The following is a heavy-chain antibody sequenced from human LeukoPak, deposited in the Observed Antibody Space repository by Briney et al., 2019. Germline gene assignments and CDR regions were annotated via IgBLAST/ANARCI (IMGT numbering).Heavy chain of an antibody. D-gene: IGHD6-13*01. CDR1: GFTFSNYW. CDR2: IKEAGSEK. CDR3: ARGGGMRSWYDFDS. J-gene: IGHJ4*02. Sequence: GGSLRLSCAASGFTFSNYWMSWVRQAPGKGLEFMANIKEAGSEKYYVDSVKGRFTISRDNDKNSVHLQMNNLRAEDTAVYYCARGGGMRSWYDFDSWGQGILVTVSS. V-gene: IGHV3-7*04.